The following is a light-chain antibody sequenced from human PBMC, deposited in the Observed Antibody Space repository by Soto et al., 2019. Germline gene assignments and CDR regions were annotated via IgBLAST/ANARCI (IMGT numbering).Light chain of an antibody. CDR3: QQSYSTPRT. V-gene: IGKV1-39*01. Sequence: DIQMTQSPSSLSASVGDRDTITCRASQSISNYLNWYQQKPGKAPKLLMYAASSLQSGVPSRFSGSGSGTAFSLTISSLQPEDFATYYCQQSYSTPRTFGQGTKVEIK. CDR2: AAS. CDR1: QSISNY. J-gene: IGKJ1*01.